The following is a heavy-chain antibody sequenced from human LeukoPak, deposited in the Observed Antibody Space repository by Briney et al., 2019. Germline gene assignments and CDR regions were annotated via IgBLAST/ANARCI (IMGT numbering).Heavy chain of an antibody. Sequence: GGSLRLSCAASGFTVRSNYMSWVRQAPGKGLEWVSVIYSGGSTYYADSVKGRFTISRDNSKNTLYLRMNGLRAEDTAVYYCASESSGRLSDAFDIWGQGTMVTVSS. V-gene: IGHV3-53*01. CDR3: ASESSGRLSDAFDI. CDR2: IYSGGST. J-gene: IGHJ3*02. D-gene: IGHD6-19*01. CDR1: GFTVRSNY.